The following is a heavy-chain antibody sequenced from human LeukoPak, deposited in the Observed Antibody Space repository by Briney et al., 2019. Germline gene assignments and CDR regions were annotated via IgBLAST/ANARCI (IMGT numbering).Heavy chain of an antibody. J-gene: IGHJ4*02. CDR2: MNHKSGKT. D-gene: IGHD6-13*01. V-gene: IGHV1-8*01. Sequence: GSVRVSCRASGYTFSSYDMNWVRQAPGKGLEWMGGMNHKSGKTDYAEKFKGRVTITRNTSISTPYMELSSLRSEDTAVYSCARGRIAAATDYWGQGTLVTVSS. CDR3: ARGRIAAATDY. CDR1: GYTFSSYD.